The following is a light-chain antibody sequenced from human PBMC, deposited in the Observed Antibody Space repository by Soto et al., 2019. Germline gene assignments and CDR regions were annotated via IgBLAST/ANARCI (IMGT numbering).Light chain of an antibody. J-gene: IGLJ1*01. CDR1: SSNIGAGYD. V-gene: IGLV1-40*01. Sequence: QSVLTQPPSVSGAPGQRVTISCTGSSSNIGAGYDVHWYQQLPGTAPKLLIYGNSNRPSGVPDRFSVSKSGTSASLAITGLQAEDEADYYCQSDDSSLSGYVFGTGTKVTVL. CDR2: GNS. CDR3: QSDDSSLSGYV.